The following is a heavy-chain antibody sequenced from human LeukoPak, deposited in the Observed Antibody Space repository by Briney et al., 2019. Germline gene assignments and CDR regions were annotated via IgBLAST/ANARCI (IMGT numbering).Heavy chain of an antibody. CDR2: ISASGDRT. CDR1: GFIFSSYD. CDR3: ARELEWLGKYYFDY. Sequence: GGSLRLSCAASGFIFSSYDMNWVRQAPGKGLEWVSTISASGDRTYYADSVKGRFTISRDNSKNTLYLQLNSLRAEDAAVFYCARELEWLGKYYFDYWGQGTLVTVSS. J-gene: IGHJ4*02. V-gene: IGHV3-23*01. D-gene: IGHD3-10*01.